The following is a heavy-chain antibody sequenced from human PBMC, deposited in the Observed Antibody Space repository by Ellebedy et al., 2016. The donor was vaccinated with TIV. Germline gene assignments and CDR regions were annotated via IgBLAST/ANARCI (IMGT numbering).Heavy chain of an antibody. J-gene: IGHJ4*02. CDR3: ARDQGDFVDYFDY. CDR2: ISSSGDP. D-gene: IGHD2-21*02. Sequence: SETLSLTXTVSGDSMTTYYWNWIRQPPGKGLEWIGFISSSGDPYYNPSLKSRVTISLDAPNNQFSLKLTSVTAADTAVYYCARDQGDFVDYFDYWGQGTLVTVSS. CDR1: GDSMTTYY. V-gene: IGHV4-59*01.